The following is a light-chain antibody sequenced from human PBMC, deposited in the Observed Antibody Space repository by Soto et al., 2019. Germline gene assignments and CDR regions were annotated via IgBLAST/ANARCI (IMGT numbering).Light chain of an antibody. J-gene: IGKJ1*01. Sequence: EIVLTQSPAILSLSPGEIATLSCRASQSVGNFLTWYQQKPGQAPRLLIYAASTRATGIPVRFSGSWSETECTLTIRSLQSEDSALYYCHQYNNWPWTLGQGTKVDIK. CDR2: AAS. CDR3: HQYNNWPWT. CDR1: QSVGNF. V-gene: IGKV3-15*01.